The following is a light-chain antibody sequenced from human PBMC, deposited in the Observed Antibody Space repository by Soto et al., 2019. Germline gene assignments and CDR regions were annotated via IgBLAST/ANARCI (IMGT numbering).Light chain of an antibody. V-gene: IGKV3-11*01. CDR2: DAS. CDR3: QQRSNWPT. J-gene: IGKJ3*01. Sequence: EIVLTQSPATLSLSPGERATLSCRASQSVSSYLAWYQQKPGQAPRLLIYDASNRANGIPARFSGSGSGTDFTLPLSSLEPEDFAVYYCQQRSNWPTFGPGTKVDIK. CDR1: QSVSSY.